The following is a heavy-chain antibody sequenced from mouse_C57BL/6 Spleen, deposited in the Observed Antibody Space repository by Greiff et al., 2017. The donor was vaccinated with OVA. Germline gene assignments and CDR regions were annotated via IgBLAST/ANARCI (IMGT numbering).Heavy chain of an antibody. D-gene: IGHD2-1*01. CDR2: IDPSDSYT. V-gene: IGHV1-69*01. CDR1: GYTFTSYW. J-gene: IGHJ3*01. Sequence: QVQLQQPGAELVMPGASVKLSCKASGYTFTSYWMHWVKQRPGQGLEWIGEIDPSDSYTNYNQKFKGKSTLTVDKSSSTAYMQLSSLTSEDSAVYYCARGEDYGNYCFAYWGQGTLVTVSA. CDR3: ARGEDYGNYCFAY.